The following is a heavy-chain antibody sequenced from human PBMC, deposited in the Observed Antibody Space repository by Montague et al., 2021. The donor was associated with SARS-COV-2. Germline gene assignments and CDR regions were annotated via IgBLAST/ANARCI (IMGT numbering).Heavy chain of an antibody. CDR2: TYFTSNWSS. CDR3: ARAYCRSTSCYPIDY. Sequence: CAISGDSVSSTSAAWNWLRQSPSTGLEWLGRTYFTSNWSSEYALSVKSRLIISPDTSKNQFSLRLMSVTPDDTAVYYCARAYCRSTSCYPIDYWGQGTLVAVSP. D-gene: IGHD2-2*01. J-gene: IGHJ4*02. CDR1: GDSVSSTSAA. V-gene: IGHV6-1*01.